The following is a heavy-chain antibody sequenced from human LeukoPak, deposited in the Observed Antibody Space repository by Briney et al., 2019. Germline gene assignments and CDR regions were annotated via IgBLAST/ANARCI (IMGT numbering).Heavy chain of an antibody. Sequence: ASVKVSCKASGGTFSSYAISWVQQAPGQGLEWMGGIIPIFGTANYAQKFQGRVTITTDESTSTAYMELSSLRSEDTAVYYCARGPQPSIAVTEMYYFDYWGQGTLVTVSS. CDR3: ARGPQPSIAVTEMYYFDY. CDR2: IIPIFGTA. V-gene: IGHV1-69*05. CDR1: GGTFSSYA. J-gene: IGHJ4*02. D-gene: IGHD6-19*01.